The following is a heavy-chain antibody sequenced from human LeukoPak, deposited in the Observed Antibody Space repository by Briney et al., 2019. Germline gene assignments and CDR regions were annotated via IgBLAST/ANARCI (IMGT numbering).Heavy chain of an antibody. D-gene: IGHD3-10*01. CDR1: GFTFSSYG. J-gene: IGHJ4*02. V-gene: IGHV3-30*02. Sequence: TGGSLRLSCAASGFTFSSYGMHWVRQAPGKGLEWVAFIRYDGSNKYYADSVKGRFTISRDNSKNTLYLQMNSLRAEDTAVYYCAKDATILGKLDYYGSGLLDYWGQGTLVTVSS. CDR3: AKDATILGKLDYYGSGLLDY. CDR2: IRYDGSNK.